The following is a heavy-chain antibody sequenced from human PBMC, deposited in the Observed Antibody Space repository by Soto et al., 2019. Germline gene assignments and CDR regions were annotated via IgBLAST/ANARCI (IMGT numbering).Heavy chain of an antibody. J-gene: IGHJ6*02. V-gene: IGHV4-38-2*02. Sequence: SETLSLTCAASGYTISSGYYWGWLRQPPGKGLEWIGSIYHSGSTYYNTSLKSRVTISVDTSKNQFSLKLSSVTAADTAVYYCARDLDFWSGSGPYYYCMDVWGQGTTVTVSS. CDR1: GYTISSGYY. CDR2: IYHSGST. D-gene: IGHD3-3*01. CDR3: ARDLDFWSGSGPYYYCMDV.